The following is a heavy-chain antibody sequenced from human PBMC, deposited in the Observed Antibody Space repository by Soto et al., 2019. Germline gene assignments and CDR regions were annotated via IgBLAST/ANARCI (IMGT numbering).Heavy chain of an antibody. CDR3: ASMSGLTYYYDSSGYV. V-gene: IGHV5-51*01. D-gene: IGHD3-22*01. CDR2: IYPGDSDT. CDR1: GYSFTSYW. J-gene: IGHJ4*02. Sequence: GESLKISCKGSGYSFTSYWIGWVRQMPGKGLEWMGIIYPGDSDTRYSPSFQGQVTISADKSISTAYLQWSSLKASDTAMYYCASMSGLTYYYDSSGYVWGQGTLVTVSS.